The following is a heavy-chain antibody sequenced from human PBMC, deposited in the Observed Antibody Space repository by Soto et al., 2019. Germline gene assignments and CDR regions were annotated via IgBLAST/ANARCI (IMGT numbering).Heavy chain of an antibody. Sequence: QVQLVQSGAEVKKPGSSVKVSCKGSGGTFGSYAISWVRQAPGQGLEWMGGIIPIPGTANYAQKFQGRVTIAADESTSTAYMELSSLRSEDTAVYYCARSQGSSTSLEIYYYYYYGMDVWGQGTTVTVSS. CDR1: GGTFGSYA. D-gene: IGHD2-2*01. J-gene: IGHJ6*02. CDR3: ARSQGSSTSLEIYYYYYYGMDV. CDR2: IIPIPGTA. V-gene: IGHV1-69*01.